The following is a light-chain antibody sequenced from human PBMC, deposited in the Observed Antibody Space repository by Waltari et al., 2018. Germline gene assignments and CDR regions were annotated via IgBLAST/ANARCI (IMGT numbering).Light chain of an antibody. CDR2: ENN. CDR1: DFKIEKKF. Sequence: HSVLTQPPSVSAAPGQKVTISCSGSDFKIEKKFVSWYQQLPGTAPKLLIFENNRRPSGVPNRFSGSKSGTSATLGITGLQTGDEADYYCGTWDTNLSAWVFGGGTKLTVL. CDR3: GTWDTNLSAWV. J-gene: IGLJ3*02. V-gene: IGLV1-51*02.